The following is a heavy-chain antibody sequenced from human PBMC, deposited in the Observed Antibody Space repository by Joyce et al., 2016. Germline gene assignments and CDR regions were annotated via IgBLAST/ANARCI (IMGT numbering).Heavy chain of an antibody. Sequence: QVQLQESGPGQVKPSETLSLTCTVSGGSINNYYYNWIRQSPEKGLEWIGNIYYSGSTNYNPSLKSRVSMSVDTSKNQFSLKRTSVTAADTAVYYCARDRSGFSSGWYWFDPWGPGTLVTVSS. D-gene: IGHD6-19*01. V-gene: IGHV4-59*01. CDR1: GGSINNYY. CDR3: ARDRSGFSSGWYWFDP. J-gene: IGHJ5*02. CDR2: IYYSGST.